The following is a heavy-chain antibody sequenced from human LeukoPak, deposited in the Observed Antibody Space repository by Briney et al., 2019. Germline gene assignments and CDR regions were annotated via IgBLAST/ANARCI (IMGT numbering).Heavy chain of an antibody. V-gene: IGHV3-23*01. CDR1: GFTFSSYA. D-gene: IGHD3-22*01. J-gene: IGHJ4*02. CDR3: AKVGSGYYDHLDF. CDR2: ISGSGGST. Sequence: GGSLRLSCAASGFTFSSYAMSWVRQAPGKGLEWVLAISGSGGSTYYADSVRGRFTISRDNSKNTQYLQMNSLRVEDTAVYYCAKVGSGYYDHLDFWGQGILVTVSS.